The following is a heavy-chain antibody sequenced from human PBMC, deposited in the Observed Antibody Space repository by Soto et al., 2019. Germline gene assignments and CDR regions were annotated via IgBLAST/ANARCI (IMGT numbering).Heavy chain of an antibody. CDR2: MNPNSGNT. CDR3: ASTYYNPSLKSRVTISVDTSKNKFSLKLSSVTGADTAVYYCARHGGTRPMGRYYDILTGYYNGFDY. CDR1: EYTFGSYD. J-gene: IGHJ4*02. V-gene: IGHV1-8*01. D-gene: IGHD3-10*01. Sequence: ASVKVSCKASEYTFGSYDINWVRQATGQGLEWMGWMNPNSGNTGYAQKFQGRVTMTRNTSISTAYMELSSLRVEDTAVYYCASTYYNPSLKSRVTISVDTSKNKFSLKLSSVTGADTAVYYCARHGGTRPMGRYYDILTGYYNGFDYWGQGTLVTVSS.